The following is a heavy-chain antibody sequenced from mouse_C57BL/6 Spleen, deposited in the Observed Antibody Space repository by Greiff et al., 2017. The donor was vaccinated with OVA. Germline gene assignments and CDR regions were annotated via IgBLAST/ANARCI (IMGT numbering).Heavy chain of an antibody. Sequence: QVQLQQSGAELVKPGASVKISCTASGYAFSSYWMNWVKQRPGKGLEWIGQIYPGDGDTNYNGKFKCKATLTADNSSSTDYMQLSSLTSEDSAVDFCARGHYGSNPWFAYWGQGTLVTVSA. V-gene: IGHV1-80*01. CDR2: IYPGDGDT. CDR3: ARGHYGSNPWFAY. J-gene: IGHJ3*01. CDR1: GYAFSSYW. D-gene: IGHD1-1*01.